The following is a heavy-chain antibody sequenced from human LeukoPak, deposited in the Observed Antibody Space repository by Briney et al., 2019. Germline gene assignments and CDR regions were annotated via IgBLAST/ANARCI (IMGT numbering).Heavy chain of an antibody. J-gene: IGHJ3*02. D-gene: IGHD4-17*01. CDR2: IIPIFGTA. CDR3: ACATVTTSAFDI. V-gene: IGHV1-69*05. Sequence: ASVKVSCKASGGTFSSYAISWVRQAPGQGLEWMGGIIPIFGTANYAQKFQGRVTITTDESTSTAYMELSSLRSEDTAVYYCACATVTTSAFDIWGQGTMVTVSS. CDR1: GGTFSSYA.